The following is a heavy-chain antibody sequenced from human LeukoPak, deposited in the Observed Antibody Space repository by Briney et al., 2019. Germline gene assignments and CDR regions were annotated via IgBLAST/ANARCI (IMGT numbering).Heavy chain of an antibody. J-gene: IGHJ6*03. Sequence: GGSLRLSCAASGFTFSSYSMNWVRQAPGKGLERVSSISSSSSYIYYADSVKGRFTISRDNAKNSLYLQMNSLRAEDTAVYYCARVLLILPYYYYYMDVWGKGTTVTVSS. D-gene: IGHD2/OR15-2a*01. V-gene: IGHV3-21*01. CDR3: ARVLLILPYYYYYMDV. CDR1: GFTFSSYS. CDR2: ISSSSSYI.